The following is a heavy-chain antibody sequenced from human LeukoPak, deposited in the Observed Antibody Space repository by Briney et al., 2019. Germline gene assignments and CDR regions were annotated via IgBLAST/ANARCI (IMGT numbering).Heavy chain of an antibody. D-gene: IGHD4-23*01. CDR3: ARSVVTPSSWFDP. Sequence: GGSLRLSCVASGLTFSNYGIHWVRQAPGKGLEWVASISWDGRNKRYADSVTGRFTISRDNSQNTLYLQMNSLRGEDTAIYYCARSVVTPSSWFDPWGQGTLVTVSS. V-gene: IGHV3-30*03. CDR2: ISWDGRNK. J-gene: IGHJ5*02. CDR1: GLTFSNYG.